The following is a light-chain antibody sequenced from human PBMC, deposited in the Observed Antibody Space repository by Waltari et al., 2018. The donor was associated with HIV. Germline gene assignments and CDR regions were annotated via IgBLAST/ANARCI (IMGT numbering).Light chain of an antibody. V-gene: IGLV3-21*04. CDR2: DDS. CDR1: NIGSKS. J-gene: IGLJ2*01. Sequence: SHVLTQPPSVSVAPGKTARITCGGHNIGSKSVHPYRQKPGQAPVLVIDDDSDRPSGSPDRFSGSNSGNTATLTISRVEAGDEADYYCQVWDSSSDHVVFGGGTKLTVL. CDR3: QVWDSSSDHVV.